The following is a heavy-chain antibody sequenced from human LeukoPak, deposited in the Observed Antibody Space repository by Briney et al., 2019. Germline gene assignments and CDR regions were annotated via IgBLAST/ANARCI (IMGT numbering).Heavy chain of an antibody. CDR3: ARQKPSGYYTSSAYYYDY. J-gene: IGHJ4*02. CDR2: IYYSGTT. D-gene: IGHD3-3*01. Sequence: SETLSLTCTVSGGSFSSYYWSWIRQPPGKGLEWIGYIYYSGTTNYNPSLKDRVTISVDTSKNQFSLKLSSVTAADTAVYYCARQKPSGYYTSSAYYYDYWGQGTLVTVSS. V-gene: IGHV4-59*08. CDR1: GGSFSSYY.